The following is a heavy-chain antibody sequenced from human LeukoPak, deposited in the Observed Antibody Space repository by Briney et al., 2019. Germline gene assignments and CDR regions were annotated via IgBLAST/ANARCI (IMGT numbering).Heavy chain of an antibody. CDR1: GGTFSSYA. J-gene: IGHJ4*02. CDR2: IIPIFGTA. D-gene: IGHD2-15*01. V-gene: IGHV1-69*13. CDR3: ARAEGSSSHSFLY. Sequence: SVKVSCKASGGTFSSYAISWVRQAPGQGLEWMGGIIPIFGTANYAQKFQGRVTVTADESTSTAYMELSSLRSEDTAVYYCARAEGSSSHSFLYWGQGTLVTVSS.